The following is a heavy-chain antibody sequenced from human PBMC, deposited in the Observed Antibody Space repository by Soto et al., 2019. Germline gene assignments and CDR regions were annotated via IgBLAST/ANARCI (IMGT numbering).Heavy chain of an antibody. CDR1: GFTFTNAW. J-gene: IGHJ4*02. Sequence: PGGSLRLSCAASGFTFTNAWMSWVRQAPGKGLEWVGHIKSRTDGGTTAYPTPVNGRFTISRDDSKNTLYLQMNSLKSEDTAVYYCTTDLRLWFGQFFNYWGRGTLVTVSS. D-gene: IGHD3-10*01. V-gene: IGHV3-15*01. CDR3: TTDLRLWFGQFFNY. CDR2: IKSRTDGGTT.